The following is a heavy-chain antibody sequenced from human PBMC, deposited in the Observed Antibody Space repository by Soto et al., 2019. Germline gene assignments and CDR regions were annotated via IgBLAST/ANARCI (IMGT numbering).Heavy chain of an antibody. Sequence: SETLSLTCTVSCGSTISGGFYWSWIRQHPGKGLEWIGYIYYSGISYYNPSLKSRVSISLDTSRNQFSMTLNSVTAADTAVYYCARNGYTYGMDVWGQGATVTVSS. V-gene: IGHV4-31*03. J-gene: IGHJ6*02. D-gene: IGHD5-18*01. CDR3: ARNGYTYGMDV. CDR2: IYYSGIS. CDR1: CGSTISGGFY.